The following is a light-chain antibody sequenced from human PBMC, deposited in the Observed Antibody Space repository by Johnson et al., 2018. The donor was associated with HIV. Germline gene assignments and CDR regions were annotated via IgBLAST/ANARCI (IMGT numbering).Light chain of an antibody. CDR3: GTWDASLGAGGV. Sequence: QSVLTQPPSVSAAPGQKVTISCSGSSSNIGNNYVSWYQQLPGTAPKLLIYDNNKRPSGIPDRFSGSKSGTSATLGITGLQTGDAADYYSGTWDASLGAGGVFGTGTKVTGL. CDR1: SSNIGNNY. J-gene: IGLJ1*01. V-gene: IGLV1-51*01. CDR2: DNN.